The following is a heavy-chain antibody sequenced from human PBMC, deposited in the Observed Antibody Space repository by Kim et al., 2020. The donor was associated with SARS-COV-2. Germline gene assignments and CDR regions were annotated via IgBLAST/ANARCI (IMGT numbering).Heavy chain of an antibody. Sequence: ASVKVSCKGSGYTFTSYSIHWVRQAPGQRLEWLGYINTGNGNTIYSQKFQGRVTITRDTSARTAYMELSSLRSEDTAVYYCATSYSGTFGHFWGQGTLVTVSS. V-gene: IGHV1-3*04. CDR2: INTGNGNT. D-gene: IGHD1-26*01. CDR1: GYTFTSYS. CDR3: ATSYSGTFGHF. J-gene: IGHJ4*02.